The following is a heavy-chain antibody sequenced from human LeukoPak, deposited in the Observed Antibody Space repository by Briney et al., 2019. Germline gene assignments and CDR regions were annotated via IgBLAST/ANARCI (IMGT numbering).Heavy chain of an antibody. V-gene: IGHV4-61*01. CDR2: ISYSGST. CDR3: ARVMFGPGSLAFDY. Sequence: SETLSLTCTVSGGSVSSGSYYWSWIRQPPGKGLEWIGHISYSGSTHYNPSLKSRVTISVDTSKNQFSLKLSSVTAADTAVYYCARVMFGPGSLAFDYWGQGTLVTVSS. D-gene: IGHD3-10*02. J-gene: IGHJ4*02. CDR1: GGSVSSGSYY.